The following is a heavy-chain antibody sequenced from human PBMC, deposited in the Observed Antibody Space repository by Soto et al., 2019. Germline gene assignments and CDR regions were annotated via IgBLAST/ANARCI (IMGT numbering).Heavy chain of an antibody. J-gene: IGHJ4*02. D-gene: IGHD1-26*01. V-gene: IGHV3-74*01. CDR3: ARGDEKWALPVDY. Sequence: EVQLVESGGGLVQPGGSLRLSCAASGFTFSSYWMHWVRQVPGKGLVWVSRINSDGSITDYADSVKGRFIISRDNAKNPGYVRMNSLRAEDTAIYYGARGDEKWALPVDYRGRGALVTVPS. CDR2: INSDGSIT. CDR1: GFTFSSYW.